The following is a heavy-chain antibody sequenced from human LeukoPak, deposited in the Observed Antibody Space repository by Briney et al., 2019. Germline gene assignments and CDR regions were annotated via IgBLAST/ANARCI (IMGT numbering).Heavy chain of an antibody. D-gene: IGHD4-17*01. CDR1: GFTFSSYW. CDR2: IKQDGSEK. J-gene: IGHJ1*01. V-gene: IGHV3-7*05. CDR3: ARVNDYGDYGDFQH. Sequence: GGSLRLSCAASGFTFSSYWMSWVRQAPGKGPEWVANIKQDGSEKYYVDSLKGRFTISRDNAKNSLYLQMNSLRVEDSAVYYCARVNDYGDYGDFQHWGQGTLVTVSS.